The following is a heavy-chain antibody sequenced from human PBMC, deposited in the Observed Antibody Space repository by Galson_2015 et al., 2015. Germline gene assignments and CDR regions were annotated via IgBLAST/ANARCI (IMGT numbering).Heavy chain of an antibody. CDR3: AKVSGVLTHFDY. D-gene: IGHD3-3*01. Sequence: SLRLSCAASGFTFSNYGMHWVRQAPGKGLEWVALISFDGSNRNYADSVKGRFTISRDNSNNTLYLQMSSLRPEDTAVYYCAKVSGVLTHFDYWGQGTLVTVSS. CDR1: GFTFSNYG. V-gene: IGHV3-30*18. CDR2: ISFDGSNR. J-gene: IGHJ4*02.